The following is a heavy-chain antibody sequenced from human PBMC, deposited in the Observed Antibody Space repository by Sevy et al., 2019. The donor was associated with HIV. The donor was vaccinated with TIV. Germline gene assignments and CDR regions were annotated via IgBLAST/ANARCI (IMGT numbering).Heavy chain of an antibody. Sequence: GGSLRLSCSASGFTFGDYCMSWVRQAPGKGLEWVAFLKSDVYGGTVDHAASVRGRFVISRDDSKTIAYLQMNDLKTEDTGVYYCTRWKAAQSIFDYWGQGALVTVSS. D-gene: IGHD6-13*01. V-gene: IGHV3-49*04. J-gene: IGHJ4*02. CDR3: TRWKAAQSIFDY. CDR1: GFTFGDYC. CDR2: LKSDVYGGTV.